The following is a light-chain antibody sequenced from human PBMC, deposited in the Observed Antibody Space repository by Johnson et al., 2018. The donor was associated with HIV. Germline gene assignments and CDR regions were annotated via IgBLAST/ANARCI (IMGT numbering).Light chain of an antibody. Sequence: QSVLTQPPSVSAAPGQKVTISCSGGSSNIGNNYVSWYQQLPRAAPKLLIYENNKRPSGIPDRFSASKSGTSATLGITGLQTGDEADYYCGTWDSSLSAYVFGTVTKVTVL. CDR3: GTWDSSLSAYV. J-gene: IGLJ1*01. CDR1: SSNIGNNY. CDR2: ENN. V-gene: IGLV1-51*02.